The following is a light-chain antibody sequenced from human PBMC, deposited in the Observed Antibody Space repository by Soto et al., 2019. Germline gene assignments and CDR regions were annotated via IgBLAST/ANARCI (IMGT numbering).Light chain of an antibody. CDR2: DNN. Sequence: QSLLTQPPSVSAAPGQRVAISCSGSSSNIGNNYVSWYQQFPGTAPKLLLFDNNNRPSGIPDRFSGSKSGTSATLAITGLQTGDEADYYCGTWDSRLSADVFGGGTKLTVL. CDR1: SSNIGNNY. J-gene: IGLJ2*01. CDR3: GTWDSRLSADV. V-gene: IGLV1-51*01.